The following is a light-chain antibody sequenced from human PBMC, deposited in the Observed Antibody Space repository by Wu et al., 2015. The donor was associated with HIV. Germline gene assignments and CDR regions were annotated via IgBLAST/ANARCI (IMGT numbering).Light chain of an antibody. Sequence: IVLTQSPGPLSLSSGERATLSCKASQNVSQRFAWYQQRLGQPPRLLIYDVFNRATGIPVRFSGSGSATDFHLTISALEPEDSAVYYCQQRANWPLTFGGGTRLEIK. J-gene: IGKJ4*01. V-gene: IGKV3-11*01. CDR3: QQRANWPLT. CDR2: DVF. CDR1: QNVSQR.